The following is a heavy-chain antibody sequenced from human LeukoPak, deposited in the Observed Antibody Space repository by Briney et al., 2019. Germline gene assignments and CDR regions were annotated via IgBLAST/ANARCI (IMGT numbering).Heavy chain of an antibody. V-gene: IGHV3-30*04. Sequence: GRSLRLSCAASGFTFSSYAMHWVRQAPGKGLEWVAVISYDGSNKYYADSVKGRFTISRDNSKNTLYLQMNSLRAEDTAVYHCAREALRYFDWLPPEYYFDYWGQGTLVTVSS. CDR1: GFTFSSYA. CDR2: ISYDGSNK. J-gene: IGHJ4*02. D-gene: IGHD3-9*01. CDR3: AREALRYFDWLPPEYYFDY.